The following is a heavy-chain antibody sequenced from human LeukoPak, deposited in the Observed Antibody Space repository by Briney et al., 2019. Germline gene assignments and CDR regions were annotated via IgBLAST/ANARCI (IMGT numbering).Heavy chain of an antibody. D-gene: IGHD1-1*01. Sequence: SETLSLTCAVYGGSFSGYYWSWIRQPPGKGLEWIGEINHSGSTNYNPSLKSRVTISVDTSKNQFSLKLSSVTAADTAVYYCARTNWTTYYFDYWGQGTLVTVSS. V-gene: IGHV4-34*01. CDR2: INHSGST. CDR1: GGSFSGYY. CDR3: ARTNWTTYYFDY. J-gene: IGHJ4*02.